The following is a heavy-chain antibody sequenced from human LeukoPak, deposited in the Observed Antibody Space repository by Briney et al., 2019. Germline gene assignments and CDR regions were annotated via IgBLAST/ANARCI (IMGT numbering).Heavy chain of an antibody. J-gene: IGHJ4*02. Sequence: SETLFLTCTVSGGSISSGGYYWSWIRQHPGKGLEWIGYIHYSGSTYYNPSLKSRVTISVDTSKNQFSLKLSSVTAADTAVYYCARVTGYDFWSGYYWPDYWGQGTLVTVSS. CDR3: ARVTGYDFWSGYYWPDY. D-gene: IGHD3-3*01. CDR2: IHYSGST. CDR1: GGSISSGGYY. V-gene: IGHV4-31*03.